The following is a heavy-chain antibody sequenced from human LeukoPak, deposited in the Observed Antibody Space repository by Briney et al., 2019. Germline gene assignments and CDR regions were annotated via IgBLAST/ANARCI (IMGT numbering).Heavy chain of an antibody. CDR3: ARGLYYYDSSGSYNWFDP. CDR1: GGSISSGGYY. D-gene: IGHD3-22*01. V-gene: IGHV4-31*03. CDR2: IYYSGST. J-gene: IGHJ5*02. Sequence: SQTLSLTCTVSGGSISSGGYYCSWIRQHPGKGLEWIGYIYYSGSTYYNPSLKSRVTISVDTSKNQFSLKLSSVTAADTAVYYCARGLYYYDSSGSYNWFDPWGQGTLVTVSS.